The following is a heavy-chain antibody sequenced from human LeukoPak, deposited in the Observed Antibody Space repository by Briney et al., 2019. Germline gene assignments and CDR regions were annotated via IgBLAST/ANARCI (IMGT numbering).Heavy chain of an antibody. CDR1: GGTFSSYA. J-gene: IGHJ4*02. Sequence: SVKVSCKASGGTFSSYAISWVRQAPGQGLEWMGRIIPIFGTANYAQKFQGRVTITTDESTSTAYMELSSLRSEDTAVYYCARSNQGSYGVYYFDYWGQGTLATVSS. CDR2: IIPIFGTA. D-gene: IGHD1-26*01. CDR3: ARSNQGSYGVYYFDY. V-gene: IGHV1-69*05.